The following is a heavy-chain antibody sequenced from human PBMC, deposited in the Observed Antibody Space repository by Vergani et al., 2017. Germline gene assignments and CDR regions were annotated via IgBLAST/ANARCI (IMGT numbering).Heavy chain of an antibody. D-gene: IGHD6-13*01. CDR1: GGTFSSYT. J-gene: IGHJ6*02. CDR3: ARDQDSSSWYVGRYYYYGMDV. CDR2: IIPILGIA. Sequence: QVQLVQSGAEVKKPGSSVKVSCKASGGTFSSYTISWVRQAPVQGLEWMGRIIPILGIANYAQKFQGRVTITADKSTSTAYMELSSLRSEDTAVYYCARDQDSSSWYVGRYYYYGMDVWGQGTTVTVSS. V-gene: IGHV1-69*08.